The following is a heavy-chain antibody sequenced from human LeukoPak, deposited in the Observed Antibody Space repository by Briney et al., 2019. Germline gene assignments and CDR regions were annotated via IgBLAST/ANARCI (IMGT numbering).Heavy chain of an antibody. CDR2: ISAYNGNT. J-gene: IGHJ4*02. Sequence: ASVKVSCKASGYTFTSYGISWVRQAPGQGLEWMGWISAYNGNTNYAQKLQGRVTTTEDTSTDTAYMELSSLRSDDTAVYYCARSPDILTGENFDYWGQGTLVTVSS. D-gene: IGHD3-9*01. CDR1: GYTFTSYG. V-gene: IGHV1-18*01. CDR3: ARSPDILTGENFDY.